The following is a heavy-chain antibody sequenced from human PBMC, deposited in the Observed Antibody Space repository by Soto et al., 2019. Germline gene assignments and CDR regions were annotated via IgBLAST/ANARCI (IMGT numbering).Heavy chain of an antibody. CDR3: AVLRGSYYIGYYYYGMDV. D-gene: IGHD1-26*01. Sequence: SETLSLTCTVSGGSISSYYWSWIRQPPGKGLEWIGYIYYSGSTNYNPSLKSRVTISVDTSKNQFSLKLSSVTAADTAVYYCAVLRGSYYIGYYYYGMDVWGQGTTVTVSS. J-gene: IGHJ6*02. V-gene: IGHV4-59*01. CDR1: GGSISSYY. CDR2: IYYSGST.